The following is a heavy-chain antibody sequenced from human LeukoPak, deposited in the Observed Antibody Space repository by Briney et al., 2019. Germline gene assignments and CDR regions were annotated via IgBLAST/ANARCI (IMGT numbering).Heavy chain of an antibody. CDR2: MSYDGSDK. CDR1: GFTFSKYA. CDR3: AAWNGGELLLSS. Sequence: PGGSLRLSCAASGFTFSKYAMHWVRQAPGKGLEWVAVMSYDGSDKYYADSVKGRFTISRDNSKNTLYLQMNSLRAEDTAVYYCAAWNGGELLLSSWGQGTLVTVSS. J-gene: IGHJ5*02. V-gene: IGHV3-30*04. D-gene: IGHD1-26*01.